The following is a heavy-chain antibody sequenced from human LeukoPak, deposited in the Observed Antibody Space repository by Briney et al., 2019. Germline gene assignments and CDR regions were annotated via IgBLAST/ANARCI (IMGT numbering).Heavy chain of an antibody. CDR2: ISSSSSYI. CDR3: AVPGSNWARYFDY. Sequence: GGSLRLSCAASGFTFSSYSMNWVRQAPGKGLEWVSSISSSSSYIYYADSVKGRFTISRDNAKDSLYLQMNSLRAEDTAVYYCAVPGSNWARYFDYWGQGTLVTVSS. V-gene: IGHV3-21*01. J-gene: IGHJ4*02. CDR1: GFTFSSYS. D-gene: IGHD6-13*01.